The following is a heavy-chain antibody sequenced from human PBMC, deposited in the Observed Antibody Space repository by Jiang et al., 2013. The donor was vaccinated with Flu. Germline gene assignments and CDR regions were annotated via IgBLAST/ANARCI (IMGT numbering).Heavy chain of an antibody. CDR2: IYHSGST. CDR3: ARHGLDYDFWSGPWGVYYFDY. V-gene: IGHV4-4*02. Sequence: GTLSLTCAVSGGSTSSSNWWSWVRQPPGKGLEWIGEIYHSGSTNYNPSLKSRVTISVDTSKNQFSLKLSSVTAADTAVYYCARHGLDYDFWSGPWGVYYFDYWGQGTLVTVSS. D-gene: IGHD3-3*01. J-gene: IGHJ4*02. CDR1: GGSTSSSNW.